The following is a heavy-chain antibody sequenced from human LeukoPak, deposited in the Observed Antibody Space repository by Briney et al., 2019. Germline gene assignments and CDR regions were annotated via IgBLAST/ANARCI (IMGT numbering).Heavy chain of an antibody. CDR3: ARGESGSGSYYSPRFDY. CDR2: IYHSGST. CDR1: GGSLSSGGYS. J-gene: IGHJ4*02. D-gene: IGHD3-10*01. Sequence: PSETLSLTCAVSGGSLSSGGYSWSWIRQPPGKGLEWIGYIYHSGSTYYNPSLKSRVTISVDRSKNQFSLKLSSVTAADTAVYYCARGESGSGSYYSPRFDYWGQGTLVTVSS. V-gene: IGHV4-30-2*01.